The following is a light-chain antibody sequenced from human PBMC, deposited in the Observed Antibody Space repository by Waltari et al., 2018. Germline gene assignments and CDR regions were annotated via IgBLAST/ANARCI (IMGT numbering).Light chain of an antibody. CDR1: QSVSSY. CDR3: QQRSNWPPIFT. CDR2: DAS. Sequence: EIVLTQSTATLSLSPGERATLSCRASQSVSSYLAWYQQKPGQAPRLLIFDASKRATGIPARFSGSGSGTDFTLTISSLEPEDFAVYYCQQRSNWPPIFTFGPGTKVDIK. J-gene: IGKJ3*01. V-gene: IGKV3-11*01.